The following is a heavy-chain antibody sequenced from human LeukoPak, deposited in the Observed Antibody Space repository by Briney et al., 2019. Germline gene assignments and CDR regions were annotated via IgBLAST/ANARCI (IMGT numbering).Heavy chain of an antibody. CDR2: IYYSGST. Sequence: PSETLSLTCTVSGGSISSGDYYWSWIRQPPGKGLEWIGYIYYSGSTYYNPSLKSRVTISVDTSKNQFSLKLSSVTAADTAVYYCARGQTDYGDYADAFDIWGQGTMVTVPS. V-gene: IGHV4-30-4*01. CDR3: ARGQTDYGDYADAFDI. D-gene: IGHD4-17*01. J-gene: IGHJ3*02. CDR1: GGSISSGDYY.